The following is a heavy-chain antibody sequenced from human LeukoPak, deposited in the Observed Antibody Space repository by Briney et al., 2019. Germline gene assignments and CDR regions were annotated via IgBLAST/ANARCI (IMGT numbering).Heavy chain of an antibody. Sequence: PSETLSLTCTVSGGSITSYYWSWIRQPPGKGLELIGFFYYSGSTNYNPSLKSRVTISLDTSKNQFSLKLTSVTAADTAVYYCARARYGSTSCPYYSDYWGQGTLVTVSS. CDR2: FYYSGST. CDR3: ARARYGSTSCPYYSDY. V-gene: IGHV4-59*01. CDR1: GGSITSYY. J-gene: IGHJ4*02. D-gene: IGHD2-2*01.